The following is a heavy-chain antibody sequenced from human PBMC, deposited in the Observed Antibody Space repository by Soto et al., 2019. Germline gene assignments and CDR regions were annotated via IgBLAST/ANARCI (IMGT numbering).Heavy chain of an antibody. CDR2: IIPIFGTA. CDR3: ARDREYCISTSCYYYYGMDV. CDR1: GGTFSSYA. V-gene: IGHV1-69*13. Sequence: GASVKVSCKASGGTFSSYAISWVRQAPGQGLEWMGGIIPIFGTANYAQKFQGRVTITADESTSTAYMELSSLRSEDTAVYYCARDREYCISTSCYYYYGMDVWGQGTTVTVSS. D-gene: IGHD2-2*01. J-gene: IGHJ6*02.